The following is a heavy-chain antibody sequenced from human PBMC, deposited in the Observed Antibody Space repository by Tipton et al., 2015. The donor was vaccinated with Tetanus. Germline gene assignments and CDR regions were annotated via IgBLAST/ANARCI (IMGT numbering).Heavy chain of an antibody. J-gene: IGHJ4*02. CDR1: GGSISSGEYY. D-gene: IGHD6-25*01. CDR2: IGGSGGAS. V-gene: IGHV3-23*01. Sequence: SLRLSCNVSGGSISSGEYYWSWVRQAPGKGLECVSAIGGSGGASYYADSVKGRFTISRDNSKSTLYLQVHSLRVEDTAIYFCAKGRAAATYFFDYWGQGTPVTVSS. CDR3: AKGRAAATYFFDY.